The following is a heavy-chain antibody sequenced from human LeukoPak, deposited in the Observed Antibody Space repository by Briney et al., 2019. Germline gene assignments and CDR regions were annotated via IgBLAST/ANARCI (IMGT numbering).Heavy chain of an antibody. V-gene: IGHV4-39*01. CDR3: ARHFDY. CDR1: GGSIRSSGNY. CDR2: IAYSGST. J-gene: IGHJ4*02. Sequence: SETLSLTCTVSGGSIRSSGNYWGWIRQPPGQGLEWIGSIAYSGSTYYNPSLKSRVTISEDTSKNQFSLKLNSVTAADTAVYYCARHFDYWGQGTLVTVSS.